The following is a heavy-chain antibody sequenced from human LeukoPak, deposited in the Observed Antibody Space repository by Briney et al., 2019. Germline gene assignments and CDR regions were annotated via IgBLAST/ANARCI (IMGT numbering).Heavy chain of an antibody. CDR3: ARETFVYSSSSDPSCFDY. CDR2: IKQDGSEK. J-gene: IGHJ4*02. D-gene: IGHD6-6*01. Sequence: GGSLRLSCAASGFTFSGYWMSGVRQAPGKGLEWVANIKQDGSEKYYVDSVKGRFTISRDNAKNSLYLQMNSLRAEDTAVYYCARETFVYSSSSDPSCFDYWGQGTLVTVSS. CDR1: GFTFSGYW. V-gene: IGHV3-7*01.